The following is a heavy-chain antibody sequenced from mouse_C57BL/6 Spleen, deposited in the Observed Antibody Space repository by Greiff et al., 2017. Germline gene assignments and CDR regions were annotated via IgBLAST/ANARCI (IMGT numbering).Heavy chain of an antibody. CDR3: ARSTTVVATRGYFDY. CDR1: GYTFTSYW. J-gene: IGHJ2*01. CDR2: IDPNSGGT. V-gene: IGHV1-72*01. D-gene: IGHD1-1*01. Sequence: QVQLQQPGAELVKPGASVKLSCKASGYTFTSYWMHWVKQRPGRGLEWIGRIDPNSGGTKYNEKFKSKATLTVDKPSSTAYMQLSSLTSEDSAVYDCARSTTVVATRGYFDYWGQGTTLTVSS.